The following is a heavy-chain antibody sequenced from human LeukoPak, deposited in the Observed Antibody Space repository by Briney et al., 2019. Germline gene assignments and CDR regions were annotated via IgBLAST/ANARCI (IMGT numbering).Heavy chain of an antibody. CDR3: ARESYGGNFPLGY. CDR2: IIPILGIA. V-gene: IGHV1-69*04. Sequence: GASVKVSCKASGGTFSSYAISWVRQAPGQGLEWMGRIIPILGIANYAQKFQGRVTITADKSTSTAYMELSSLRSEDTAVYYCARESYGGNFPLGYWGQGTLVTVSS. J-gene: IGHJ4*02. D-gene: IGHD4-23*01. CDR1: GGTFSSYA.